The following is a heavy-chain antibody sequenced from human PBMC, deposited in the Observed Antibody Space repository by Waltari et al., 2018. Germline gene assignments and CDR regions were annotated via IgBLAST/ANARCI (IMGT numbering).Heavy chain of an antibody. CDR3: ARGGDSSSRDFDY. CDR1: GGSFSGYY. Sequence: QEQLQQWGAGLLKPSETLSLTCAVYGGSFSGYYWSWIRQPPGKGLEWIGEINHSGSTNYNPSLKSRVTISVDTSKNQFSLKLSSVTAADTAVYYCARGGDSSSRDFDYWGQGTLVTVSS. J-gene: IGHJ4*02. V-gene: IGHV4-34*01. D-gene: IGHD6-6*01. CDR2: INHSGST.